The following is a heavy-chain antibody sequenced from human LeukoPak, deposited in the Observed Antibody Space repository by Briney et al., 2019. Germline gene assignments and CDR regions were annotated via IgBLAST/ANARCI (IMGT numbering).Heavy chain of an antibody. CDR2: IRSKANSYAT. J-gene: IGHJ6*02. D-gene: IGHD6-13*01. Sequence: GGSLRLSCAASGFTFSSYWMSWVRQASGKGLEWVGRIRSKANSYATAYAASVKGRFTISRDDSKNTAYLQMNSLKTEDTAVYYCTRGTGYSSSWPLYYYYGMDVWGQGTTVTVSS. CDR3: TRGTGYSSSWPLYYYYGMDV. CDR1: GFTFSSYW. V-gene: IGHV3-73*01.